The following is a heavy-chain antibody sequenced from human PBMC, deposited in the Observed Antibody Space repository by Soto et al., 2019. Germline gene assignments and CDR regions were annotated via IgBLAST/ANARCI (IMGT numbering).Heavy chain of an antibody. Sequence: EVQLVESGGGLVKPGGSLRLSCAASGFTFSNAWMSWVRQAPGKGLEWVGRIKSKTDGGTTDYAAPVKGRFTISRDHSKNTLYLQRNSLKTEDTAVYYCTRDRGYDIWTGYYPHMGVWGQGTSVTGSS. V-gene: IGHV3-15*01. CDR1: GFTFSNAW. CDR2: IKSKTDGGTT. D-gene: IGHD3-9*01. CDR3: TRDRGYDIWTGYYPHMGV. J-gene: IGHJ6*02.